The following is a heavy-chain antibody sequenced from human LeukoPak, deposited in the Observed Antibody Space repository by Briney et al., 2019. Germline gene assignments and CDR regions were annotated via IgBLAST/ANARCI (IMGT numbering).Heavy chain of an antibody. V-gene: IGHV3-30*03. CDR1: GFTFSSYG. D-gene: IGHD6-13*01. CDR3: ARGFLHSSSSISELSYFDY. J-gene: IGHJ4*02. CDR2: ISYDGSNK. Sequence: GGSLRLSCAASGFTFSSYGMHWVRQAPGKGLEWVAVISYDGSNKYYADSVKGRFTISRDNSKNTLYLQMNSLRAEDTAVYYCARGFLHSSSSISELSYFDYWGQGTLVTVSS.